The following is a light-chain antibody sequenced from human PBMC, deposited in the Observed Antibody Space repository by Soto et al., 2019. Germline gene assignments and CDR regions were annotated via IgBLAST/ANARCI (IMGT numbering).Light chain of an antibody. CDR1: QGISSY. V-gene: IGKV1-9*01. J-gene: IGKJ5*01. Sequence: DIQLTQSPSFLSASVGHIFTITCRASQGISSYLAWYQQKPGKAPKLLIYAASTLQSGVPSRFRGSGSGTEFTLTISSLKPADFANYYCQQLNSYLTITFGQGTRLEIK. CDR2: AAS. CDR3: QQLNSYLTIT.